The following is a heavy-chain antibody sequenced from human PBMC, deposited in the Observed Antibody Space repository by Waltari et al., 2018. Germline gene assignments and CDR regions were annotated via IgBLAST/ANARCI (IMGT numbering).Heavy chain of an antibody. CDR2: ISWNSGSI. CDR1: GFTFDDYA. D-gene: IGHD6-13*01. CDR3: ARGRQQLEY. V-gene: IGHV3-9*01. J-gene: IGHJ4*02. Sequence: EVQLVESGGGLVQPGRSLRLSCAASGFTFDDYAMHWVRQAPGKGLEWVSGISWNSGSIGYADSVKGRFTISRDNAKNSLYLQMNSLRAEDTAVYYCARGRQQLEYWGQGTLVTVSS.